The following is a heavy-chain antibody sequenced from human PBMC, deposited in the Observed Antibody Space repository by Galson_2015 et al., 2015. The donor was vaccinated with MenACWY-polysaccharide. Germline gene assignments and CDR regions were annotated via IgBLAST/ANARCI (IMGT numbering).Heavy chain of an antibody. J-gene: IGHJ4*02. D-gene: IGHD1-26*01. Sequence: SESLSLTCAVSDSSIRSGYFWGWIRQPPGKGLEWIASIFHRGSTYYNPSLKSRVTISVDTSKYQFSLKLSSVTAADTAVYYCARVEKYSGSYYILHWGQGTLVTVSS. CDR1: DSSIRSGYF. CDR3: ARVEKYSGSYYILH. V-gene: IGHV4-38-2*01. CDR2: IFHRGST.